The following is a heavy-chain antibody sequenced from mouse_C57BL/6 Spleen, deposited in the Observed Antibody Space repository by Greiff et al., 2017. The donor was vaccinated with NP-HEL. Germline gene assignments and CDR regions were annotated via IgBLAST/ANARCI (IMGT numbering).Heavy chain of an antibody. CDR2: IYPRSGNT. CDR3: ARFLGSSGYYFDY. CDR1: GYTFTSYG. J-gene: IGHJ2*01. V-gene: IGHV1-81*01. D-gene: IGHD3-2*02. Sequence: VQLQQSGAELARPGASVKLSCKASGYTFTSYGISWVKQRTGQGLEWIGEIYPRSGNTYYNEKFKGKATLTADKSSSTAYMALRSLTSEDSAVYFCARFLGSSGYYFDYWGQGTTLTVSS.